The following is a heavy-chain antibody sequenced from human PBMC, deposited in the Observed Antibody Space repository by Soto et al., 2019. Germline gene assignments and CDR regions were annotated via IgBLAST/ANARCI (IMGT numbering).Heavy chain of an antibody. CDR2: INHSGST. D-gene: IGHD4-17*01. Sequence: PSETLSLTCAVYGGSFSGYYWSWIRQPPGKGLEWIGEINHSGSTNYNPSLKSRVTISVDTSKNQFSLTLSSVTAADTAVYYCATGRRSGDFDYGGQGSLVTGS. CDR3: ATGRRSGDFDY. V-gene: IGHV4-34*01. J-gene: IGHJ4*02. CDR1: GGSFSGYY.